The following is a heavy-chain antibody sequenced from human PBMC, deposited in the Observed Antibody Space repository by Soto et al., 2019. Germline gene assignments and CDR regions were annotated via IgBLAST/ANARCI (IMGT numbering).Heavy chain of an antibody. CDR2: ISTSGSST. J-gene: IGHJ6*02. D-gene: IGHD2-15*01. CDR3: AILADDYYHDMDV. CDR1: GFSFSDYY. V-gene: IGHV3-11*01. Sequence: GGSLRLSCAASGFSFSDYYMSWIRQAPGKGLEWVSLISTSGSSTDYADSVKGRFTISRDNAKNSLSLQMNSLRAEDTAVYYWAILADDYYHDMDVWGQGTTVTVSS.